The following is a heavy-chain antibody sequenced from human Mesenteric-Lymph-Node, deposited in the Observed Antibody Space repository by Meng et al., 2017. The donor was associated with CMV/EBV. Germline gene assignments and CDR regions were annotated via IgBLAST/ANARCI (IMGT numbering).Heavy chain of an antibody. CDR2: MNPNSGDT. D-gene: IGHD3-3*01. J-gene: IGHJ6*02. Sequence: ASVKVSCKASGYTFTSYDINWVRQATGQGLEWMGWMNPNSGDTGYAQKFQGRVTITRNTSISTAYMELSSLRSEDTAVYYCAIRTIFGVVTPYYYGMDVWGQGTTVTVSS. CDR1: GYTFTSYD. V-gene: IGHV1-8*03. CDR3: AIRTIFGVVTPYYYGMDV.